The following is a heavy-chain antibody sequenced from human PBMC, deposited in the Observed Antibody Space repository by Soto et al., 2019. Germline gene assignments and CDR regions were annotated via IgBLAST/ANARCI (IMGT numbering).Heavy chain of an antibody. Sequence: QVQLVQSGAEEKKPGASVKVSCKASGYTFTSYAMHWVRQAPGQRLEWMGWINAGNGNTKYSQKFQGRVTITRETSARTDYMELSSLRSEDTAVYYCARSIVVVTALDYWGQGTLVTVSS. J-gene: IGHJ4*02. CDR1: GYTFTSYA. D-gene: IGHD2-21*02. CDR2: INAGNGNT. V-gene: IGHV1-3*05. CDR3: ARSIVVVTALDY.